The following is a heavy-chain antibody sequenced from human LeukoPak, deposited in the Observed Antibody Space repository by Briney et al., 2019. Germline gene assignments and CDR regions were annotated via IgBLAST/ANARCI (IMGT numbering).Heavy chain of an antibody. CDR3: ARGLAVAASYYFDY. D-gene: IGHD6-19*01. CDR2: IKQDGSEK. CDR1: GFTFSSDW. J-gene: IGHJ4*02. Sequence: GGSLRLSCAASGFTFSSDWMSWVRQAPGKGLELVANIKQDGSEKYYVDSVKGRFTISRDNAKNSLYLQINSLRAEDTAVYYCARGLAVAASYYFDYWGQGTLVTVSS. V-gene: IGHV3-7*01.